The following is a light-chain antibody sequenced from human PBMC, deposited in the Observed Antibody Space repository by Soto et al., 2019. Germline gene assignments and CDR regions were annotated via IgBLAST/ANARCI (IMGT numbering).Light chain of an antibody. J-gene: IGLJ1*01. V-gene: IGLV2-11*01. CDR2: DVT. CDR3: CSYAGRYTYV. Sequence: QSALTQPRSVSGSPGQSVTISCTGSSSDVGGYSHVSWFQQHPGKAPKLMIYDVTKRPSGVPDRFSGSKSGNTASLTISGLQAEDESDYYCCSYAGRYTYVFGTGTKLTVL. CDR1: SSDVGGYSH.